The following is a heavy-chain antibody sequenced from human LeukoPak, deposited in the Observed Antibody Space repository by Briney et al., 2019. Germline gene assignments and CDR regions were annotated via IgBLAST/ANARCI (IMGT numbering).Heavy chain of an antibody. CDR1: GFTFSDHY. D-gene: IGHD4-17*01. V-gene: IGHV3-72*01. CDR3: VACSVGPGDLDY. Sequence: GGSLRLSCAASGFTFSDHYMDWVRQAPGKGLEWVGRTRDRAASYTTEYAPSVKGRFTVSRDDSKNSLYLQMNSLRTDDTAVYYCVACSVGPGDLDYWGQGTLVTVSS. CDR2: TRDRAASYTT. J-gene: IGHJ4*02.